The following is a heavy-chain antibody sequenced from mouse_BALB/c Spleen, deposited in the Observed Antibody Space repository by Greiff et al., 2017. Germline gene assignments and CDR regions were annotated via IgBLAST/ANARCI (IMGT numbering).Heavy chain of an antibody. CDR3: ARRPIYYDYDRAMDY. Sequence: VQLQESGAELVRPGTSVKVSCKASGYAFTNYLIEWVKQRPGQGLEWIGVINPGSGGTNYNEKFKGKATLTADKSSSTAYMQLSSLTSDDSAVYFCARRPIYYDYDRAMDYWGQGTSVTVSS. CDR2: INPGSGGT. CDR1: GYAFTNYL. D-gene: IGHD2-4*01. V-gene: IGHV1-54*01. J-gene: IGHJ4*01.